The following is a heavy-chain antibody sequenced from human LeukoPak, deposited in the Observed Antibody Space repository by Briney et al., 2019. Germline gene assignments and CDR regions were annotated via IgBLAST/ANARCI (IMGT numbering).Heavy chain of an antibody. J-gene: IGHJ4*02. CDR2: ISYDGSNK. D-gene: IGHD1-20*01. CDR3: ARGRITGDFDY. CDR1: GFTFSSYG. Sequence: GGSLRLSCAASGFTFSSYGMHWVRQAPGKGLEWVAVISYDGSNKYYADSVKGRFTISRDNSKNTLYLQMNSLRAEDTAVYYCARGRITGDFDYWGQGTLVTVSS. V-gene: IGHV3-30*03.